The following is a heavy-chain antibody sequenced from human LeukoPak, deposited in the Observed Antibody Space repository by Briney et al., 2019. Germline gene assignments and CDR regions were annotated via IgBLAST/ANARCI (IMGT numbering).Heavy chain of an antibody. V-gene: IGHV4-59*01. Sequence: PSETLSLTCAVYGGSFSGYYWSWIRQPPGKGLEWIGYIYYSGSTNYNPSLKSRVTISVDTSKNQFSLKMGSVTAADTAVYYCARARDGHINNWFDPWGQGTLVTVSS. D-gene: IGHD5-24*01. J-gene: IGHJ5*02. CDR3: ARARDGHINNWFDP. CDR2: IYYSGST. CDR1: GGSFSGYY.